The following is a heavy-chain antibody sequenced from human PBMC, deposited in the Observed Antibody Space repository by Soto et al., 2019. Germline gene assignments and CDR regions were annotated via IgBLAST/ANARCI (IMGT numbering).Heavy chain of an antibody. D-gene: IGHD6-19*01. CDR3: ARERAYGWYWFDS. CDR1: GYSFTSYW. CDR2: IDPSDSYT. V-gene: IGHV5-10-1*01. Sequence: PGESLKISCKGSGYSFTSYWISWVRQMPGKGLEWMGRIDPSDSYTNYSPSFQGHVTISADKSISTAYLQWSSLRSEDTAVYYCARERAYGWYWFDSWGQGTLVTVSS. J-gene: IGHJ5*01.